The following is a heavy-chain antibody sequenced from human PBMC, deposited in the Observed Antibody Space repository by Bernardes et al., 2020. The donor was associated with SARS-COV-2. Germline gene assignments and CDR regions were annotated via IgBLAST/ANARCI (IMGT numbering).Heavy chain of an antibody. CDR1: GYTFTSYA. D-gene: IGHD6-19*01. Sequence: ASVKVSCKASGYTFTSYAMNWVRQAPGQGLEWMGWINTNTGNPTYAQGFTGRFVFSLDTSVSTAYLQISSLKAEDTAVYYCARDRVRQWLVRDWFDPRGQGTLVTVSS. CDR3: ARDRVRQWLVRDWFDP. CDR2: INTNTGNP. V-gene: IGHV7-4-1*02. J-gene: IGHJ5*02.